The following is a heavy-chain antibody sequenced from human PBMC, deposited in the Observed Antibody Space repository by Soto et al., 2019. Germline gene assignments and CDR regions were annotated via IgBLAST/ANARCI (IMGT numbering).Heavy chain of an antibody. Sequence: SQTLSLTCAISGDSVSSISAAWNWIRQSPSRGLEWLGRTYYRSKWNNDYSISVKSRITINPDTSKNNFSLQMNSVTPEDTAVYYCARGDGSHFDYWGQGTLVTVSS. D-gene: IGHD5-12*01. CDR2: TYYRSKWNN. V-gene: IGHV6-1*01. CDR3: ARGDGSHFDY. J-gene: IGHJ4*02. CDR1: GDSVSSISAA.